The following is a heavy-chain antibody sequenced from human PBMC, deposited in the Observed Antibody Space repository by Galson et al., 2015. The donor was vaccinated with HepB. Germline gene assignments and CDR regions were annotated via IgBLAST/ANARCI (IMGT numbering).Heavy chain of an antibody. CDR3: AKDGKQQLGDYFDY. D-gene: IGHD6-13*01. CDR2: ISYDGSNK. Sequence: SLRLSCAASGFTFSSYGMHSVRQAPGKGLEWVAVISYDGSNKYYADSVKGRFTISRDNSKNTLYLQMNSLRAEDTAVYYCAKDGKQQLGDYFDYWGQGTLVTVSS. J-gene: IGHJ4*02. V-gene: IGHV3-30*18. CDR1: GFTFSSYG.